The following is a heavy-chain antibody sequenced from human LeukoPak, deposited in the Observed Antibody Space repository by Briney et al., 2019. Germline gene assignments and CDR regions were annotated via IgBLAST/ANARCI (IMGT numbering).Heavy chain of an antibody. D-gene: IGHD3-9*01. J-gene: IGHJ4*02. CDR1: GFTFSSYA. V-gene: IGHV3-23*01. Sequence: PGGSLRLSCAASGFTFSSYAMSWVRQAPGKGLEWFSAISVGGGSTYYADSVKGRFTISRDNSKNTLYLQMNSLRAEDTAVYYCAKDRGGYYDILTGSGYYFDYWGQGTLVTVSS. CDR2: ISVGGGST. CDR3: AKDRGGYYDILTGSGYYFDY.